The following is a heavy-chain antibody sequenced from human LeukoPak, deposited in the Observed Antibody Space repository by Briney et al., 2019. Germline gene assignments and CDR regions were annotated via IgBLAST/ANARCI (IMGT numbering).Heavy chain of an antibody. CDR3: ARGYIVATITIGYYYGMDV. CDR1: GGTFSSYA. CDR2: IIPIFGTA. Sequence: SVKVSCKASGGTFSSYAMSWVRQAPGQGLEWMGAIIPIFGTANYAQKFQGRVTITADKSTSTAYMELSSLRSEDTAVYYCARGYIVATITIGYYYGMDVWGKGTTVTVSS. V-gene: IGHV1-69*06. J-gene: IGHJ6*04. D-gene: IGHD5-12*01.